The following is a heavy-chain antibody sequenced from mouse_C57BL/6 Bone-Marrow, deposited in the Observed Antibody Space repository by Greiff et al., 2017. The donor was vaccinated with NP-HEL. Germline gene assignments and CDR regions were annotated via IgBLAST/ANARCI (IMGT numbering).Heavy chain of an antibody. CDR2: IDPENGDT. CDR1: GFNIKDDY. Sequence: EVQLQQSGAELVRPGASVKLSCTASGFNIKDDYMHWVKQRPEQGLEWIGWIDPENGDTEYASKFQGKATITADTSSNTAYLQLSSLTAEDTAVYYCTTLDYGLFADWGQGTLVTVSA. CDR3: TTLDYGLFAD. V-gene: IGHV14-4*01. D-gene: IGHD1-1*02. J-gene: IGHJ3*01.